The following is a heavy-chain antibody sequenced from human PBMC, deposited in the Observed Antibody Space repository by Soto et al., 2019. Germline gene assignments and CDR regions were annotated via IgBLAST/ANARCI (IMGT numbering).Heavy chain of an antibody. D-gene: IGHD3-3*01. CDR3: ARDLLPLDFWSGYYPYYYYYGMDV. CDR1: GYTFTGYY. Sequence: ASVKVSCKASGYTFTGYYMHWVRQAPGQGLEWMGWISPNSGGTNYAQKFQGWVTMTRDTSISTAYMELSRLRSDDTAVYYCARDLLPLDFWSGYYPYYYYYGMDVWGQGTTVTVSS. J-gene: IGHJ6*02. CDR2: ISPNSGGT. V-gene: IGHV1-2*04.